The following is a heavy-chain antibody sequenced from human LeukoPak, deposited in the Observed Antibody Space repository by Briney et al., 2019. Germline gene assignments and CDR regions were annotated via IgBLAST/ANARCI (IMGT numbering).Heavy chain of an antibody. Sequence: PSETLSLTCAVYGGSFSGYYWSWIRQPPGKGLEWIGEINHSGSTNYNPFLKSRVTISVDTSKNQFSLKLSPVTAADTAVYYCARGQTHYYYYYYYMDVWGKGTTVTVSS. V-gene: IGHV4-34*01. CDR3: ARGQTHYYYYYYYMDV. CDR1: GGSFSGYY. CDR2: INHSGST. J-gene: IGHJ6*03.